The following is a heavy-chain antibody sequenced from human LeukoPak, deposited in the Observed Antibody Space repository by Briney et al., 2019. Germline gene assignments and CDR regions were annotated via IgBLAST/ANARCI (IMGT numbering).Heavy chain of an antibody. CDR2: ISSGSEII. Sequence: PVGSLRLSCAASGFTFSTYNMNWVRQAPGKGLEWVSFISSGSEIIYYADSVKGRFTVSRDNAKNSLYLQMNSLRDEDTAVYYCARSASGGNFLDLVVYYYGMDVWGQGTTVTVS. D-gene: IGHD4-23*01. V-gene: IGHV3-48*02. J-gene: IGHJ6*02. CDR1: GFTFSTYN. CDR3: ARSASGGNFLDLVVYYYGMDV.